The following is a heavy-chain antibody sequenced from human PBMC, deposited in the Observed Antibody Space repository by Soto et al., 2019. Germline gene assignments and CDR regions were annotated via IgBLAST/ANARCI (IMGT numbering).Heavy chain of an antibody. J-gene: IGHJ4*02. V-gene: IGHV4-4*02. CDR1: SGSISSSYY. CDR2: IYHSGST. D-gene: IGHD6-13*01. CDR3: AGIAAAGTRFDY. Sequence: PSETLSLTCAVSSGSISSSYYWGWIRQPPGKGLEWIGEIYHSGSTNYNPSLKSRVTISVDKSKNQFSLKLSSVTAADTAVYYCAGIAAAGTRFDYWGQGTLVTVSS.